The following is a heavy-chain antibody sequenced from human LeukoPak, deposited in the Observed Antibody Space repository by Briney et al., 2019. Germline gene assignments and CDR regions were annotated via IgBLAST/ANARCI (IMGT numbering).Heavy chain of an antibody. CDR1: GDSISSGDYY. V-gene: IGHV4-61*02. CDR2: MSSSGIS. J-gene: IGHJ5*02. CDR3: ARGAGPPWFDP. Sequence: PSETLSLTCTVSGDSISSGDYYWSWIRQPAGKGLEWIGRMSSSGISTYSPSLKSRVTISIDTSRNQFSMNLNSVTAADTAVYYCARGAGPPWFDPWGQGTLVIVSS. D-gene: IGHD6-19*01.